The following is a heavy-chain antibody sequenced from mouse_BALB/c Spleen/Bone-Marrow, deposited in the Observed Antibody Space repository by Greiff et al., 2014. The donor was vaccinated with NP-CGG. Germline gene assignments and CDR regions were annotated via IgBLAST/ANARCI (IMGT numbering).Heavy chain of an antibody. CDR1: GYTFSSYW. J-gene: IGHJ3*01. CDR2: ILPGSGTT. V-gene: IGHV1-9*01. Sequence: QVQLKQSGAELMKPGASVKISCKATGYTFSSYWIEWVNQRPGHGLEWIGEILPGSGTTHYNEKFKDKATFTADTSSNTAYMQLSSLASEDSAVYYCARGGYGTSIFAYWGQGTLVTVSA. D-gene: IGHD2-1*01. CDR3: ARGGYGTSIFAY.